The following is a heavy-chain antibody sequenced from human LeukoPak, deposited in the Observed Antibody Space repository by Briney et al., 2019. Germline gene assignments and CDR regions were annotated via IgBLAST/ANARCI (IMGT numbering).Heavy chain of an antibody. CDR2: INHSGST. Sequence: PSETLSLTCAVYGGSFSGYYWSWIRQPPGKGLEWIGEINHSGSTNYNPSLKSRVTISVDTSKNQFSLKLSSVTAADTAVYYCAKSRAPTYYYYYGMDVWGQGTTVTVS. D-gene: IGHD3-10*01. V-gene: IGHV4-34*01. J-gene: IGHJ6*02. CDR3: AKSRAPTYYYYYGMDV. CDR1: GGSFSGYY.